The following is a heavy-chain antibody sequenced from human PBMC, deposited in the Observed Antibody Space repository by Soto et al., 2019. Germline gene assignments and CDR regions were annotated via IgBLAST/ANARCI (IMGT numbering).Heavy chain of an antibody. J-gene: IGHJ4*02. CDR3: ARDPGYGALDY. CDR1: GLTLSSSW. D-gene: IGHD4-17*01. CDR2: IKEDGSAK. Sequence: GGSLRLSCAASGLTLSSSWMSWVRRAPGKGLEWVALIKEDGSAKNYVDSVEGRFTISRDNAKNSLYLQMNSLRAEDTAVYYCARDPGYGALDYWGQGTLVTVSS. V-gene: IGHV3-7*01.